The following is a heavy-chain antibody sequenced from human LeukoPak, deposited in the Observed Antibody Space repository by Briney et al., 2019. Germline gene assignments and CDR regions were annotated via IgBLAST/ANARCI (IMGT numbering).Heavy chain of an antibody. CDR1: GFTVSSNY. Sequence: GGSLRLSCEASGFTVSSNYMSWVRQAPGKGLEWVSVIYSGGTTYYADSAKGRFTISRDNSKNTLYLQMNSLRAEDTAVYYCAGWPSSSWYKVAAFGIWGQGTMVTVSS. V-gene: IGHV3-53*01. CDR3: AGWPSSSWYKVAAFGI. D-gene: IGHD6-13*01. CDR2: IYSGGTT. J-gene: IGHJ3*02.